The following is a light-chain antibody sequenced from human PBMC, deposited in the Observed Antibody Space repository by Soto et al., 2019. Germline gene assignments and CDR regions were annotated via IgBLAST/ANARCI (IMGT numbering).Light chain of an antibody. J-gene: IGKJ3*01. CDR3: HQAHTFPHT. Sequence: IQMTQSPSSVSASVGDTVTITCRANQDLDQWLAWYQQKPGKAPKLLIYGLSSLERGVPSRFSGSRSGTDFTLTISSLQPEDVATYYCHQAHTFPHTFGPGTRV. CDR2: GLS. CDR1: QDLDQW. V-gene: IGKV1D-12*01.